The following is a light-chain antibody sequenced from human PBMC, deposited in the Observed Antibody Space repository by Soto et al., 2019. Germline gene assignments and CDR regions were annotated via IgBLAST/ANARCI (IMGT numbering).Light chain of an antibody. CDR2: KAS. V-gene: IGKV1-5*03. J-gene: IGKJ1*01. CDR3: QQYNNYFWA. Sequence: DIQMTQSPSTVSASVGDRVTITCRASQNINTWLAWYQQKPGKAPKLLILKASSLESGVPSRFSGSGSGTEFTLTISSLQPDDLATYYCQQYNNYFWAFGQGTKLDIK. CDR1: QNINTW.